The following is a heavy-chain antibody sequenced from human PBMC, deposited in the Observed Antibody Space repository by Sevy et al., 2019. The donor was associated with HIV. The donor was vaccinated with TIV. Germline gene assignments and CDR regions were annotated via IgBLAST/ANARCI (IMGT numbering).Heavy chain of an antibody. Sequence: GGSLRLSCVASGFNFNSHGMHWVRQAPGKGLEWVSVIQYDGSIKDYADSVKGRFTISRDNSKNTLYLQMNSLRAEDTAVYYCAKSPFTMVRGVISGWGQGTLVTVSS. V-gene: IGHV3-30*02. D-gene: IGHD3-10*01. CDR2: IQYDGSIK. CDR3: AKSPFTMVRGVISG. CDR1: GFNFNSHG. J-gene: IGHJ4*02.